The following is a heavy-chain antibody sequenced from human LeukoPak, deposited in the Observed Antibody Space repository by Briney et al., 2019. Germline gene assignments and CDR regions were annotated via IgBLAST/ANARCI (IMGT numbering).Heavy chain of an antibody. J-gene: IGHJ3*02. CDR3: ARAFSSPRYCSSTRCYTGAFDI. Sequence: GASVKVSCKASGGTFSSYAISWVRQAPGQGLEWMGGNIPIFGTANYAQKFQGRVTITADESTSTAYMELSSLRSEDTAVYYCARAFSSPRYCSSTRCYTGAFDIWGQGTMVTVSS. CDR1: GGTFSSYA. V-gene: IGHV1-69*13. CDR2: NIPIFGTA. D-gene: IGHD2-2*02.